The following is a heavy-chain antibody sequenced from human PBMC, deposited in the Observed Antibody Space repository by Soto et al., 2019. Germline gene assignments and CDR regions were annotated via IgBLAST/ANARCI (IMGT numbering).Heavy chain of an antibody. CDR1: GGSISSSSYY. D-gene: IGHD3-9*01. V-gene: IGHV4-39*01. CDR2: IYYSGST. Sequence: QLLESGPGLVKPSETLSLTCTVSGGSISSSSYYWGWIRQPPGKGLEWIGSIYYSGSTYYNPSLKSRVTISVDTSKNQFSLKLSSVTAADTAVYYCARRASYYDILTGYYPYYFDYWGQGTLVTVSS. CDR3: ARRASYYDILTGYYPYYFDY. J-gene: IGHJ4*02.